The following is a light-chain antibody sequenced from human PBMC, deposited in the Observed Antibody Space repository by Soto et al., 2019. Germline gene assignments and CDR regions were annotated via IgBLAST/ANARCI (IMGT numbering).Light chain of an antibody. CDR3: QQANSFPLT. Sequence: ASQGISSWLAWYQQKQGKAPKXXXYAASSLQSGVPSRFSGSGSGTDGTITISSLKQEDCATYYCQQANSFPLTFGGGTKVDIK. CDR2: AAS. V-gene: IGKV1-12*01. J-gene: IGKJ4*01. CDR1: QGISSW.